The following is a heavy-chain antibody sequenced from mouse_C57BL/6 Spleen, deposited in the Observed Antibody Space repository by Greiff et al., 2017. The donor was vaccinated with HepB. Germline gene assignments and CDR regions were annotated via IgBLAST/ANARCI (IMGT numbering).Heavy chain of an antibody. CDR2: IWSGGST. Sequence: QVQLKESGPGLVQPSQSLSITCTVSGFSLTSYGVHWVRQSPGKGLEWLGVIWSGGSTDYNAAFISRLSISKDNSKSQVFFKMNSLQADDTAIYYCARGTTMVTTRYYAMDYWGQGTSVTVSS. V-gene: IGHV2-2*01. D-gene: IGHD2-2*01. CDR1: GFSLTSYG. CDR3: ARGTTMVTTRYYAMDY. J-gene: IGHJ4*01.